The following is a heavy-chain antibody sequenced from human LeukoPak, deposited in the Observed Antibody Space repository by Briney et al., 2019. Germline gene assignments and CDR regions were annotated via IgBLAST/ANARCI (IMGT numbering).Heavy chain of an antibody. CDR3: AKKAGSSWYGKPHTDY. CDR2: IYYSGST. CDR1: GGSISSYY. J-gene: IGHJ4*02. V-gene: IGHV4-59*08. Sequence: PSETLSLTCTVSGGSISSYYWSWIRQPPGKGLEWIGYIYYSGSTNYNPSLKSRVTISVDTSKNQFSLKLSSVTAADTAVYYCAKKAGSSWYGKPHTDYWGQGTLVTVSS. D-gene: IGHD6-13*01.